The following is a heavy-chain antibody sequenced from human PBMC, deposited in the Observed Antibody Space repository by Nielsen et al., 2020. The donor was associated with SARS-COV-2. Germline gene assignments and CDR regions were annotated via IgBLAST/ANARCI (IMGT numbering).Heavy chain of an antibody. J-gene: IGHJ5*02. CDR1: GGSFSGYY. CDR2: INHSGST. CDR3: ARDRDLNWFDP. D-gene: IGHD3-10*01. V-gene: IGHV4-34*01. Sequence: SETLSLTCAVYGGSFSGYYWSWIRQPPGKGLEWIGEINHSGSTNYNPSLKSRVTISVDTSKNQFSLKLSSVTAADTAVYYCARDRDLNWFDPWGQGTLVTVSS.